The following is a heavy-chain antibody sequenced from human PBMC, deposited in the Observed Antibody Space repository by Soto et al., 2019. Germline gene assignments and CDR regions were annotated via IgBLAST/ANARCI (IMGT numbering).Heavy chain of an antibody. CDR2: ISGSGST. Sequence: EVQLLESGGGLVQPGGSLRLSCTASGFTFSTYAMSWVRQAPGKGLEWVSTISGSGSTYYADYVKGRFTISRDNTKNTLYLEMNSLRAEDTAVYYCAKDKGGRYCSRTSCLYSFDYWGQGTLVTVSS. D-gene: IGHD2-2*01. CDR3: AKDKGGRYCSRTSCLYSFDY. V-gene: IGHV3-23*01. J-gene: IGHJ4*02. CDR1: GFTFSTYA.